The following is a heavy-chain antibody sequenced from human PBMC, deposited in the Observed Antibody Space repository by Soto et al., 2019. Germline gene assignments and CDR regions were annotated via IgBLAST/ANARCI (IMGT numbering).Heavy chain of an antibody. D-gene: IGHD2-21*01. CDR3: VKRSLPVAPT. J-gene: IGHJ4*02. CDR2: IYDGGNT. Sequence: CFTCTVSGGSISTSSYHWGWIRQPPGKGLEWIGSIYDGGNTYNNPSLKSRVAISVDTSKNQFSLRLPSVTAADTALYYCVKRSLPVAPTWRQGILVTVSS. V-gene: IGHV4-39*01. CDR1: GGSISTSSYH.